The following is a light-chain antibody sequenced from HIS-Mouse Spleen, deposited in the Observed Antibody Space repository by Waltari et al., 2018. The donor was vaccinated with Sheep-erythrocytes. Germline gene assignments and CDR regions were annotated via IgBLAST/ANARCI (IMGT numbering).Light chain of an antibody. CDR3: SSYTSSSTLVV. J-gene: IGLJ2*01. CDR2: EFS. Sequence: QSALTQPASVSGSPGQSITISCTGTSSDVGGYNYVSWYQQHPGKAPKLRVYEFSTRPAEFSNRFSGSNSGSTASLTISGLQAEDEADYYCSSYTSSSTLVVFGGGTKLTVL. CDR1: SSDVGGYNY. V-gene: IGLV2-14*01.